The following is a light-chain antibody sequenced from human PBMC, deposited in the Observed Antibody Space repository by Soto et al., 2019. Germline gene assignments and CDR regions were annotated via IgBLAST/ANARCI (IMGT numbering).Light chain of an antibody. Sequence: DIQMTQSPSTVSASVGDAVTITCWASQSISTWLAWYPQKPGKAPNLLIYDDSTLESGGPSGFSGRGSGTEFTLTISSLQPDDSATYYCQQYNSYPYTVGQGTKREIK. CDR1: QSISTW. J-gene: IGKJ2*01. V-gene: IGKV1-5*01. CDR2: DDS. CDR3: QQYNSYPYT.